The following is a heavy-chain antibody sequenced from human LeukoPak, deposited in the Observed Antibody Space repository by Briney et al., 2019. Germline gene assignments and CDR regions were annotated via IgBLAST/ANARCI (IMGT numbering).Heavy chain of an antibody. CDR1: GFTVTVNY. D-gene: IGHD6-19*01. V-gene: IGHV3-30*18. CDR3: AKDLRLVRVLDY. CDR2: ISYDGSNK. J-gene: IGHJ4*02. Sequence: GGSLRLSCAVSGFTVTVNYMSWVRQAPGKGLEWVAVISYDGSNKYYADSVKGRFTISRDNSKNTLYLQMNSLRAEDTAVYYCAKDLRLVRVLDYWGQGTLVTVSS.